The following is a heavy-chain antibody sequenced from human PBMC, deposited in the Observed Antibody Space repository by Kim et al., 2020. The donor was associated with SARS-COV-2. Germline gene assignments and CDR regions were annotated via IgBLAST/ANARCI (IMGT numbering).Heavy chain of an antibody. D-gene: IGHD2-2*01. V-gene: IGHV3-33*01. CDR3: AREANNVYCSSTSCPQVGTVDI. J-gene: IGHJ3*02. Sequence: GGSLRLSCAASGFTFSSYGMHWVRQAPGKGLEWVAVIWYDGSNKYYADSVKGRFTISRDNSKNTLYLQMNSLRAEDTAVYYCAREANNVYCSSTSCPQVGTVDICGQGKMVTVSS. CDR2: IWYDGSNK. CDR1: GFTFSSYG.